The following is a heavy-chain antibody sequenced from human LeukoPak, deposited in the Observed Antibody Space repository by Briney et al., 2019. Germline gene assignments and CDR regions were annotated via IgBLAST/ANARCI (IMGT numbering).Heavy chain of an antibody. J-gene: IGHJ6*03. V-gene: IGHV1-8*01. CDR2: MNPNSGNT. D-gene: IGHD3-3*01. CDR3: ARATYYYDFWSGYPGNYYMDV. Sequence: ASVKVSCKASGYTFTSYDINWVRQAPGQGLEWMGWMNPNSGNTGYAQKFQGRVTMTRNTSISTAYMELSSLRSEDTAVYYCARATYYYDFWSGYPGNYYMDVWGKGTTVTVSS. CDR1: GYTFTSYD.